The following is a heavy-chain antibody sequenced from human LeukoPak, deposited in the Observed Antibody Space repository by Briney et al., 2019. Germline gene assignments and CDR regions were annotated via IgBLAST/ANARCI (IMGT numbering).Heavy chain of an antibody. D-gene: IGHD1-26*01. CDR2: ISSSGSTI. CDR1: GFTFSSYE. J-gene: IGHJ3*02. CDR3: ARPSRRSYNAFDI. Sequence: GGSLRLSCAASGFTFSSYEMNWVRQAPGKGLEWVSYISSSGSTIYYADSVKGRFTISRDNAKNSLYLQMNSLRAEDTAVYYWARPSRRSYNAFDIWGQGTMVTVSS. V-gene: IGHV3-48*03.